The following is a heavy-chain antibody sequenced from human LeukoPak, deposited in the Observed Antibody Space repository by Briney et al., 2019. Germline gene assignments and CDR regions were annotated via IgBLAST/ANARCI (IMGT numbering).Heavy chain of an antibody. V-gene: IGHV1-69*13. Sequence: SVKVSCKASGGTFSSYAISWVRQAPGQGLEWMGGIIPIFGTANYAQKFQGRVTITADESTSTAYMELSSLRSEDTAVYYCARVFARDGYKTTNDAFDIWGQGTMVTVSS. J-gene: IGHJ3*02. CDR3: ARVFARDGYKTTNDAFDI. CDR2: IIPIFGTA. D-gene: IGHD5-24*01. CDR1: GGTFSSYA.